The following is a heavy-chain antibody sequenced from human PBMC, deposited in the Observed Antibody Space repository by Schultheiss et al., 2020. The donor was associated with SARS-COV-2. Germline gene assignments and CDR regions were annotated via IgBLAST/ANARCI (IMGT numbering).Heavy chain of an antibody. CDR2: INHSGST. V-gene: IGHV4-34*01. J-gene: IGHJ4*02. Sequence: SQTLSLTCAVYGGSFSGYYWSWIRQPPGKGLEWIGEINHSGSTNYNPSLKSRVTISVDTSKNQFSLQLNSVTPEDTAVYYCARERYYYGSGSYYNPPDYWGQGTLVTVSS. CDR1: GGSFSGYY. CDR3: ARERYYYGSGSYYNPPDY. D-gene: IGHD3-10*01.